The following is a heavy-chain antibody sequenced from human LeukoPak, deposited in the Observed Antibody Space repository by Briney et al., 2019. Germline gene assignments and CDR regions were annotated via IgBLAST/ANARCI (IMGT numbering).Heavy chain of an antibody. Sequence: PGGSLRLSCAASGFSFNNAWLSWVRQAPGKGLEWVSSISSSSSYIYYADSVKGRFTISRDNAKNSLYLQMNSLRAEDTAVYYCAREVYSSSSDPYGSLYYYYMDVWGKGTTVTVSS. CDR1: GFSFNNAW. V-gene: IGHV3-21*01. CDR2: ISSSSSYI. D-gene: IGHD6-6*01. J-gene: IGHJ6*03. CDR3: AREVYSSSSDPYGSLYYYYMDV.